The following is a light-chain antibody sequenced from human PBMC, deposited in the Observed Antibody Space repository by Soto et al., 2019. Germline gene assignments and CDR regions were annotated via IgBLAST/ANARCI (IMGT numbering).Light chain of an antibody. CDR2: KAS. Sequence: DIPMTQSPSTLSGSVGDRVTITCRASQTIRSWLAWYQQKPGKAPKLLIYKASTLKSGVPSRFSGSGSGTEFTLTISSLQPDDVATYYCQHYNSYSETFGQGTKVELK. CDR1: QTIRSW. V-gene: IGKV1-5*03. J-gene: IGKJ1*01. CDR3: QHYNSYSET.